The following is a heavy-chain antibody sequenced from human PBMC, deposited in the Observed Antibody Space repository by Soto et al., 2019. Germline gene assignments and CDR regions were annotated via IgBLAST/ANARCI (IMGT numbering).Heavy chain of an antibody. CDR2: ISGSGGST. Sequence: GGSLRLSCASSGFTFISYAMSLVRQAPGKGLEWVSAISGSGGSTYYADSVKGRFTISRDNSKNTLYLQMNSLRAEDTAVYYCAKDKLGDYYYYGMDVWGQGTTVTVSS. V-gene: IGHV3-23*01. J-gene: IGHJ6*02. CDR3: AKDKLGDYYYYGMDV. D-gene: IGHD3-10*01. CDR1: GFTFISYA.